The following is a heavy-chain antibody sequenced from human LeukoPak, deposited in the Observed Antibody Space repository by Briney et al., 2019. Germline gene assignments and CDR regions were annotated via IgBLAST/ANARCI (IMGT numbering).Heavy chain of an antibody. CDR1: GFTFSSYA. D-gene: IGHD3-9*01. CDR2: ISSSSSYI. V-gene: IGHV3-21*01. CDR3: ATSMYYDILTGYSFYWYFDL. J-gene: IGHJ2*01. Sequence: GGSLRLSCAASGFTFSSYAMSWVRQAPGKGLEWVSSISSSSSYIYYADSVKGRFTISRDNAKNSLYLQMNSLRAEDTAVYYCATSMYYDILTGYSFYWYFDLWGRGTLVTVSS.